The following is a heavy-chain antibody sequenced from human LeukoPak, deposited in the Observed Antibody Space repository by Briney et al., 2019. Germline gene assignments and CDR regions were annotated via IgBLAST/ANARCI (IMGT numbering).Heavy chain of an antibody. D-gene: IGHD2-15*01. CDR2: IYTSGSTNYT. CDR3: ARDWDLGDCSGGDCTHDAFDI. V-gene: IGHV4-4*07. Sequence: PSETLSLTCIVSGGSISTCYWSWIREPAGRGLEWIGRIYTSGSTNYTNYNPSLESRVTMSADTSKNHFSLKLSSVTAVDTAVYYCARDWDLGDCSGGDCTHDAFDIWGQGTMVTVSS. J-gene: IGHJ3*02. CDR1: GGSISTCY.